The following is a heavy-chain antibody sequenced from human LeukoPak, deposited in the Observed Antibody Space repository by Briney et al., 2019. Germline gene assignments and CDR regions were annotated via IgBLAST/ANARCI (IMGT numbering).Heavy chain of an antibody. CDR1: GYTFTGYY. D-gene: IGHD4-23*01. V-gene: IGHV1-2*02. J-gene: IGHJ4*02. Sequence: SVKVSCKASGYTFTGYYMHWERQPPGQGLEWMGWINPNSGGTNYAQKFQGRVTMTRDTSISTAYMELSRLRSDDTAVYYCARDAPRFSYGGQGDYWGQGTLVTVSS. CDR3: ARDAPRFSYGGQGDY. CDR2: INPNSGGT.